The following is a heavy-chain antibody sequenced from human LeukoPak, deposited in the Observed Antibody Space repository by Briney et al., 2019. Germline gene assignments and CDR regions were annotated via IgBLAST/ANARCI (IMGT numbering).Heavy chain of an antibody. CDR1: GFSFSDHW. Sequence: GGSLRLSCVASGFSFSDHWMNWFRQAPGKGLEWVATIKKDGSEQYYVDSMKGRLTISRDNAKNSVYLQMNNLRAEDTAVYYCARDLGWLPSDYWGQGTLVTVSS. CDR3: ARDLGWLPSDY. J-gene: IGHJ4*02. D-gene: IGHD5-12*01. V-gene: IGHV3-7*01. CDR2: IKKDGSEQ.